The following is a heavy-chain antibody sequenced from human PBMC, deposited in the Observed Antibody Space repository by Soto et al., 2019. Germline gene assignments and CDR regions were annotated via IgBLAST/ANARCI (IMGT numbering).Heavy chain of an antibody. J-gene: IGHJ6*03. CDR3: ARESGGATATLDYYYFYMDV. Sequence: SVKVSCKASGGTFSSYTISWVRQAPGQGLEWMGRIIPILGIANYAQKFQGRVTITADKSTSTAYMELSSLRSEDTAVYYCARESGGATATLDYYYFYMDVWGKGTTVTVSS. V-gene: IGHV1-69*04. CDR2: IIPILGIA. D-gene: IGHD5-12*01. CDR1: GGTFSSYT.